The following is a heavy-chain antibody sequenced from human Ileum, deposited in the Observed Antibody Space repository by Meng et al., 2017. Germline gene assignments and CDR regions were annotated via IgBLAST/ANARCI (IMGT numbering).Heavy chain of an antibody. Sequence: EVRLWESGGGLVQPGGSFRLSCAASGFRFCNYALDWVRRAPGKGLEWISHIGSTTYYADSVKGRFTVSRDTSKNTLYLQMNSLRAEDAAVYYCARGCNNINCYFRNWGQGTLVTVSS. V-gene: IGHV3-23*01. J-gene: IGHJ4*02. CDR2: IGSTT. CDR1: GFRFCNYA. CDR3: ARGCNNINCYFRN. D-gene: IGHD2-21*01.